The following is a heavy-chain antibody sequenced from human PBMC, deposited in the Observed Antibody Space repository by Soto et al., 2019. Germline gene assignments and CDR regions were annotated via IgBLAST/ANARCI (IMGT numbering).Heavy chain of an antibody. J-gene: IGHJ6*04. V-gene: IGHV3-30*18. CDR1: GFTFSSYG. D-gene: IGHD2-21*01. CDR2: ISYDGSNK. CDR3: EKHRTVVKDGMGV. Sequence: QVQLVESGGGVVQPGRSLRLSCAASGFTFSSYGMHWVRQAPGKGLEWVAVISYDGSNKYYADSVKGRFTISRDNSKKTLLVQFNSLIAEDTAVNYCEKHRTVVKDGMGVWGKG.